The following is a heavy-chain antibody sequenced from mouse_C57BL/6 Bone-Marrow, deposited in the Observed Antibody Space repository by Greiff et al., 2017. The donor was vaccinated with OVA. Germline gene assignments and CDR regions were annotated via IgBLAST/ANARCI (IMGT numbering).Heavy chain of an antibody. V-gene: IGHV1-54*01. J-gene: IGHJ3*01. CDR3: ARHYDYDVWFAY. D-gene: IGHD2-4*01. CDR2: INPGSGGT. Sequence: LVESGAELVRPGTSVKVSCKASGYAFTNYLIEWVKQRPGQGLEWIGVINPGSGGTNYNEKFKGKATLTADKSSSTAYMQLSSLTSEDSAVYFCARHYDYDVWFAYWGQGTLVTVSA. CDR1: GYAFTNYL.